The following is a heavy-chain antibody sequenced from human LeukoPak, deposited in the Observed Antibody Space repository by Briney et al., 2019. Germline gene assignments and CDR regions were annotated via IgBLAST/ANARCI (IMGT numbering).Heavy chain of an antibody. CDR3: SKKGQADDDGKPG. CDR2: ISSSSSTI. V-gene: IGHV3-48*04. J-gene: IGHJ4*02. D-gene: IGHD1-1*01. CDR1: GFTFSSYS. Sequence: PGGSLRLSCAASGFTFSSYSMNWVRQAPGKGLEWVSYISSSSSTIYYADSVKGRFTISRDNAKNTLHLQMNSLRAEDTAVYYCSKKGQADDDGKPGWGQGTLVTVSP.